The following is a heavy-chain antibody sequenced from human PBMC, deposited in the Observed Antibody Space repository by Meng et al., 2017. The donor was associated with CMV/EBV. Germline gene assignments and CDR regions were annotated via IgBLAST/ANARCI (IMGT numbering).Heavy chain of an antibody. V-gene: IGHV3-7*01. Sequence: GSLKISCAASGFTFSSYWMSWVRQAPGKGLEWVANIKQDGSEKDYVDSVKGRFTISRDNAKNSLYLQMNSLRAEDTAVYYCARDGTIAAAGHSYYYYGMDVWGQGTTVTVSS. J-gene: IGHJ6*02. CDR3: ARDGTIAAAGHSYYYYGMDV. CDR1: GFTFSSYW. CDR2: IKQDGSEK. D-gene: IGHD6-13*01.